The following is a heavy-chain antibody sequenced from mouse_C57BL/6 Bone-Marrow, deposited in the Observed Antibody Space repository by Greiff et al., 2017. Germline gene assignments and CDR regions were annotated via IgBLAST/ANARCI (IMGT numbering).Heavy chain of an antibody. CDR2: IYPGSGNT. J-gene: IGHJ1*03. V-gene: IGHV1-76*01. CDR3: ARRITTVEGNWYFDV. CDR1: GYTFTDYY. D-gene: IGHD1-1*01. Sequence: QVQLQQSGAELVRPGASVKLSCKASGYTFTDYYINWVKQRPGQGLEWIARIYPGSGNTYYNEKFKGKATLTAEKSSSTAYMQLSSLTSEDAAVYFCARRITTVEGNWYFDVWGTGTTVTVSS.